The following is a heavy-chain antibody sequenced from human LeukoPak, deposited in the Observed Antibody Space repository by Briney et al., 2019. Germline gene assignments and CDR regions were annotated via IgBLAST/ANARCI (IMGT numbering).Heavy chain of an antibody. D-gene: IGHD3-22*01. Sequence: GGSLRLSCAASGFTFRSYRMDWVRQAPGKGLEWVASIKQGESERYYVDSVNGRFTVSRDNAKNSLYLQMNSLRAEDTAVYYCARGDNSAFDIWGQGTMVTVSS. J-gene: IGHJ3*02. CDR3: ARGDNSAFDI. CDR2: IKQGESER. CDR1: GFTFRSYR. V-gene: IGHV3-7*04.